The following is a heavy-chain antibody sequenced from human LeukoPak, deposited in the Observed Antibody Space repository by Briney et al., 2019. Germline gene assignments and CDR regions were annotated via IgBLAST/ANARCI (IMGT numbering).Heavy chain of an antibody. J-gene: IGHJ5*02. CDR2: IYHSGST. CDR3: ARVYSSGTNWFDP. V-gene: IGHV4-4*02. CDR1: GGSISSTNW. Sequence: SETLSLTCAVSGGSISSTNWWSWVRPPPGKGLEWIGEIYHSGSTNYNPSLKSRVTISVDKSKNQFSLKLSSVTDADTAVYYCARVYSSGTNWFDPWGQGTLVTVSS. D-gene: IGHD6-19*01.